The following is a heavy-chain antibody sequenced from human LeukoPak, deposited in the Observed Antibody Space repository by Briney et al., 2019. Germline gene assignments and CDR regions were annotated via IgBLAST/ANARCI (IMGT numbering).Heavy chain of an antibody. D-gene: IGHD6-19*01. J-gene: IGHJ4*02. V-gene: IGHV4-31*11. CDR1: GVSISSGGYY. CDR2: IYYSGST. Sequence: SETLSLTCAVCGVSISSGGYYWSWIRQHPGKGLEWIGYIYYSGSTYYNPSLKSRVTISVDTSKNQFSLKLSSVTAADTAVYYCARLSGGWYGGFDYWGQGTLVTVSS. CDR3: ARLSGGWYGGFDY.